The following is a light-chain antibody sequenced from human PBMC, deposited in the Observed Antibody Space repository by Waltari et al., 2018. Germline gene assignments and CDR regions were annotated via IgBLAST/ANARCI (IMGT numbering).Light chain of an antibody. J-gene: IGKJ4*01. CDR1: QSVSSN. V-gene: IGKV3-15*01. Sequence: ETVMTQSPATLSVSPGERDPLSCRASQSVSSNLSWYQQRPGQPPRLPIYVSSTRAAGIASRFSGRRSGTEYTLTISSLQSEGFAVDYCQQYNDWPPLTFGGGTKVEIK. CDR2: VSS. CDR3: QQYNDWPPLT.